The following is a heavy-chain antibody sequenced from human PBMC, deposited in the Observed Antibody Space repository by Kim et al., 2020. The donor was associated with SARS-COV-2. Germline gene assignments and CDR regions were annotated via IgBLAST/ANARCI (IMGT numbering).Heavy chain of an antibody. V-gene: IGHV3-23*01. D-gene: IGHD4-17*01. CDR3: AKEGGDYGSYYYYGMDV. CDR2: ISGSGGST. CDR1: GFTFSSYA. Sequence: GGSLRLSCAASGFTFSSYAMSWVRQAPGKGLEWVSAISGSGGSTYYADSVKGRFTISRDNSKNTLYLQMNSLRAEDTAVYYCAKEGGDYGSYYYYGMDVWGQGTTVTVSS. J-gene: IGHJ6*02.